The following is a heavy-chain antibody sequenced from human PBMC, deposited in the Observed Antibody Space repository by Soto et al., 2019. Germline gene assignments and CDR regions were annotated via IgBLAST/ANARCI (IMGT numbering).Heavy chain of an antibody. J-gene: IGHJ4*02. CDR2: ISAYNGNT. CDR3: ARARIAVAALDY. D-gene: IGHD6-19*01. CDR1: GGTFSSYA. V-gene: IGHV1-18*01. Sequence: ASVKVSCKASGGTFSSYAISWVRQAPGQGLEWMGWISAYNGNTNYAQKLQGRVTMTTDTSTSTAYMELRSLRSDDTAVYYCARARIAVAALDYWGQGTLVTVSS.